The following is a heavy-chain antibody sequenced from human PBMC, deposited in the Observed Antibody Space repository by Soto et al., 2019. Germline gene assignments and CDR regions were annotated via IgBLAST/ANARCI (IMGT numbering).Heavy chain of an antibody. J-gene: IGHJ4*02. Sequence: QTRSLTCAISGDSVSSNSAAWNCIRQSPSRGLEWLGRTYYRSKWYNDYTVSVKSRITINPDTSKNQFSLQLNSVTPEDTAVYYCARSQGFVECWGQGTLVTVSS. D-gene: IGHD2-15*01. V-gene: IGHV6-1*01. CDR1: GDSVSSNSAA. CDR2: TYYRSKWYN. CDR3: ARSQGFVEC.